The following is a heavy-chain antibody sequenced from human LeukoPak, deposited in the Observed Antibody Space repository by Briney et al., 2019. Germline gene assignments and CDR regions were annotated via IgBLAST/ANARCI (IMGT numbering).Heavy chain of an antibody. CDR1: GGSISSYY. Sequence: SETLSLTCTVSGGSISSYYWSWIRQPPGKGLEWIGEINHRGSTNHNPSLKSRVTISVDTSKNQFSLKLSSVTAADTAVYYCARFGYGSGSYYNWFDPWGQGTLVTVSS. CDR2: INHRGST. D-gene: IGHD3-10*01. V-gene: IGHV4-34*01. J-gene: IGHJ5*02. CDR3: ARFGYGSGSYYNWFDP.